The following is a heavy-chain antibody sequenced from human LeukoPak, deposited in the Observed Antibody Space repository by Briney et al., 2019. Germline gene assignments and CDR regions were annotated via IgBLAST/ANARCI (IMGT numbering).Heavy chain of an antibody. CDR3: ARDRMDTGTYFDY. J-gene: IGHJ4*02. D-gene: IGHD5-18*01. CDR2: ISTYNGNA. V-gene: IGHV1-18*01. Sequence: VASVKVSCRSSGYTFTTYGITWVRQAPGQGLEWMGWISTYNGNANYAQKLQGRVTMTTDTSTSTAYMELRSLRSDDTAMYYCARDRMDTGTYFDYWGQGTLVTVSS. CDR1: GYTFTTYG.